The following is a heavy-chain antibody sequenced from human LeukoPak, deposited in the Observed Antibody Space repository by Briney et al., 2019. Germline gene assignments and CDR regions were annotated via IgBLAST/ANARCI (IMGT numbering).Heavy chain of an antibody. D-gene: IGHD3-3*01. CDR3: ARDVKTYYDFWSGAPVDY. CDR1: GFTVSSNY. CDR2: IYSGGST. Sequence: PGGSLRLSCAASGFTVSSNYMSWVRQAPGKGLEWVSVIYSGGSTYYADSVKGRFTISRDNSKNTLYLQMNSLRAEDTAVYYCARDVKTYYDFWSGAPVDYWGQGTLVTVSS. V-gene: IGHV3-66*01. J-gene: IGHJ4*02.